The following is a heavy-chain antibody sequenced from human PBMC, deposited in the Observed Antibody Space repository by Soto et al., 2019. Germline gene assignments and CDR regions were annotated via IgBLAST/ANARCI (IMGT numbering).Heavy chain of an antibody. CDR2: VYYSGIT. Sequence: QLQLQESGPGLVKASETLSLTCTVSGGSIRGSSTYYWGWIRQSPGKGLEYIGIVYYSGITYYNPSLKSRVTIFVDTSKNQFSLDLSSVTAADTAVYYCARGLTGTMMKISCFDPWGQGTLVTVSS. CDR1: GGSIRGSSTYY. V-gene: IGHV4-39*01. CDR3: ARGLTGTMMKISCFDP. D-gene: IGHD1-7*01. J-gene: IGHJ5*02.